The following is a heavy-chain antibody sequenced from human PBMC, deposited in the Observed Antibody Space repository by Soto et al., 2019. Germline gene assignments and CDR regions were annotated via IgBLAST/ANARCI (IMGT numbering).Heavy chain of an antibody. Sequence: QVQLVQSGPEVKKPGASVTLSCKASGYNLNNYGISWVRQAPGQGLEWMGWISGNNGNTKYGQKFQGRVSLTTDSSTSTAYMEMRSLRSDDTADYYCVRRVVTTLDDAFDIWGPGPRLTVSS. J-gene: IGHJ3*02. D-gene: IGHD2-21*02. CDR1: GYNLNNYG. CDR2: ISGNNGNT. V-gene: IGHV1-18*01. CDR3: VRRVVTTLDDAFDI.